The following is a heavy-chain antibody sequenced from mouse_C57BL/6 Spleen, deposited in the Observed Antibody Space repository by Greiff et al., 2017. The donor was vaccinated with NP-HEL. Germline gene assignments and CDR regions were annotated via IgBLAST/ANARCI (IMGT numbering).Heavy chain of an antibody. Sequence: QVQLQQSGAELARPGASVKLSCKASGYTFTSYGISWVKQRTGQGLEWIGEIYPRSGNTYYNEKFKGKATLTADKSSSTAYMELRSLTSEDSAVYFCARWVDYPFYYAMDYWGQGTSVTVSS. D-gene: IGHD2-4*01. CDR1: GYTFTSYG. CDR3: ARWVDYPFYYAMDY. V-gene: IGHV1-81*01. J-gene: IGHJ4*01. CDR2: IYPRSGNT.